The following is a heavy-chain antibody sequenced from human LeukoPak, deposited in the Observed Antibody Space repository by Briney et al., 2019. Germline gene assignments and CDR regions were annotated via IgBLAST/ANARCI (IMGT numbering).Heavy chain of an antibody. Sequence: PGGSLGLSCAAPGFIVSSNYMSWVRQAPGKGLEWVSVIYSGGSTYYADSVKGRFTISRDNSKNTLYLQMNSLRAEDTAVYYCAREDGFGDFDYWGQGTLVTVSS. CDR3: AREDGFGDFDY. CDR1: GFIVSSNY. CDR2: IYSGGST. J-gene: IGHJ4*02. V-gene: IGHV3-53*01. D-gene: IGHD3-10*01.